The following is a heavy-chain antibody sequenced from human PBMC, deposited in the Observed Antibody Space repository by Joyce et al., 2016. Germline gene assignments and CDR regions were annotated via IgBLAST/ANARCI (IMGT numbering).Heavy chain of an antibody. CDR3: ARTIAAADPYYYYYMDV. Sequence: EVQLVESGGGLIEPGGSRRLSCAASEFSVSSNYMSWVRQAPGKGLEWVSVIYSGGSTYYADSVKGRVTISRDNSKNTLYLQMNSLRAEDTAVYYCARTIAAADPYYYYYMDVWGKGTTVTVSS. D-gene: IGHD6-13*01. CDR1: EFSVSSNY. J-gene: IGHJ6*03. V-gene: IGHV3-53*01. CDR2: IYSGGST.